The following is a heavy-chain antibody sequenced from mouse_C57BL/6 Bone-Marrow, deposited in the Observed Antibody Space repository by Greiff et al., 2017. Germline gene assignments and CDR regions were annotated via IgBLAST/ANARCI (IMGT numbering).Heavy chain of an antibody. J-gene: IGHJ2*01. Sequence: EVKLVESGAELVRPGASVKLSCTASGFNIKDDYMHWVKQRPEQGLEWIGWIDPENGDTAYASKFQGKATITADTSSNTAYLQLSSLTSEDTAVYYCTTGYDGYPYYFDYWGQGTTLTVSS. CDR3: TTGYDGYPYYFDY. CDR2: IDPENGDT. D-gene: IGHD2-3*01. V-gene: IGHV14-4*01. CDR1: GFNIKDDY.